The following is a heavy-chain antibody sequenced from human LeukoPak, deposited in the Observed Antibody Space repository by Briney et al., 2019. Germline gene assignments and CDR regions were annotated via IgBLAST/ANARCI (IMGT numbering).Heavy chain of an antibody. CDR3: ARVGFIAGTFDY. Sequence: ASVKVSCKASGYTFTGYYMHWVRQAPGQGLEWMGWINPNSGGTNYAQKFQGRVTMPRDTSISTAYMELSRLRSHDTAVYYCARVGFIAGTFDYWGQGTLVTVSS. CDR1: GYTFTGYY. J-gene: IGHJ4*02. D-gene: IGHD6-13*01. V-gene: IGHV1-2*02. CDR2: INPNSGGT.